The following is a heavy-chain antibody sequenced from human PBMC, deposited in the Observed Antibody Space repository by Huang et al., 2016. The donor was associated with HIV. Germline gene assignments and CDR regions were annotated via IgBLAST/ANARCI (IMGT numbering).Heavy chain of an antibody. J-gene: IGHJ5*02. CDR1: GGSVSSRNYY. CDR3: ARQGGDCTSISCYLSWFDP. Sequence: QLQLQESGPGLVKPSQNLSLTCTVFGGSVSSRNYYWAWIRQTPGKGLEWIGSIHPSGTAYYNRSLKCRVSMIVDKSKTQFSLEVTSATAADSAIYYCARQGGDCTSISCYLSWFDPWGQGTLVTVSS. CDR2: IHPSGTA. V-gene: IGHV4-39*01. D-gene: IGHD2-2*01.